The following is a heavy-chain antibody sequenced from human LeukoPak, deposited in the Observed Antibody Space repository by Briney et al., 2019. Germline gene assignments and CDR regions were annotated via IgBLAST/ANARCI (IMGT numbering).Heavy chain of an antibody. Sequence: GGSLRLSCAASGFSFSNFWMHWVRQAPGKGLVWVSRIRGDGSMTNYADSVKGRFTISRDNAKNTLYLQMNSLRLEDTAVYYCARENLAAAADYWGQGTVVTVSS. V-gene: IGHV3-74*01. D-gene: IGHD6-25*01. CDR2: IRGDGSMT. CDR1: GFSFSNFW. CDR3: ARENLAAAADY. J-gene: IGHJ4*02.